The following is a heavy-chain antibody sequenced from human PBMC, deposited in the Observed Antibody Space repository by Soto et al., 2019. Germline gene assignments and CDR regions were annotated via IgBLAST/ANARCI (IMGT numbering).Heavy chain of an antibody. V-gene: IGHV4-59*01. J-gene: IGHJ4*02. CDR3: ARPMSGGSSWYEFDS. Sequence: PSETLSLTCTISGASIRSSYWSWVRQPPGRGLEWIGYVYYTGTTNSNPCVKSRVTISADTSKNLFSLKVGSATPADTSAYFCARPMSGGSSWYEFDSWGPGTLVTVSS. D-gene: IGHD6-13*01. CDR1: GASIRSSY. CDR2: VYYTGTT.